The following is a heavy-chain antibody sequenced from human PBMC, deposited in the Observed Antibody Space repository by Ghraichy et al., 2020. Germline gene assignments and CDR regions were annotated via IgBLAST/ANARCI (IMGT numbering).Heavy chain of an antibody. CDR3: ARSAGIAAAGNYFDY. CDR1: GGTFSSYA. Sequence: SVKVSCKASGGTFSSYAISWVQQAPGQGLEWMGGIIPIFGTANYAQKFQGRVTITADESTSTAYMELSSLRSEDTAVYYCARSAGIAAAGNYFDYWGQGTLVTVSS. CDR2: IIPIFGTA. J-gene: IGHJ4*02. D-gene: IGHD6-13*01. V-gene: IGHV1-69*13.